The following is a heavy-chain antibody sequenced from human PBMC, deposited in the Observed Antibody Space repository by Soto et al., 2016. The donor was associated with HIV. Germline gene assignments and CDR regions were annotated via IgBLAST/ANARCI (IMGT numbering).Heavy chain of an antibody. CDR2: IKQDGSEK. Sequence: EVQLVESGGGLVQPGGSLRLSCAASGFTFSSYWMSWVRQAPGKGLEWVANIKQDGSEKYYVDSVKGRFTISRDNAKNSLYLQMNSLRAEDTAVYYCARDIVVVPAATNLYYYYGMDVWGQGTTVTVSS. V-gene: IGHV3-7*04. CDR1: GFTFSSYW. J-gene: IGHJ6*02. CDR3: ARDIVVVPAATNLYYYYGMDV. D-gene: IGHD2-2*01.